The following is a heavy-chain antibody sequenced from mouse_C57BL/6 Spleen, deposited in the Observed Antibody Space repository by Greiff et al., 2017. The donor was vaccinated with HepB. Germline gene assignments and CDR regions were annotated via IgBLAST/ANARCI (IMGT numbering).Heavy chain of an antibody. J-gene: IGHJ3*01. CDR3: TTDGYYAAY. Sequence: EVKLVESGAELVRPGASVKLSCTASGFNIKDYYMHWVKQRPEQGLEWIGRIDPEDGDTEYAPKFQGKATMTADTSATTAYLQLSSLTSEDTAVYYCTTDGYYAAYWGQGTLVTVSA. CDR2: IDPEDGDT. D-gene: IGHD2-3*01. CDR1: GFNIKDYY. V-gene: IGHV14-1*01.